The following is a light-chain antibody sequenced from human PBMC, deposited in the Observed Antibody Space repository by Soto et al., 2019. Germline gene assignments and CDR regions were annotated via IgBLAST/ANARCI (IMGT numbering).Light chain of an antibody. CDR3: QHYNNWPRT. V-gene: IGKV3-15*01. CDR1: QGVSSSY. J-gene: IGKJ5*01. CDR2: GAS. Sequence: EIGLTHSPGTLSLSPGERDTLSCRASQGVSSSYLAWYRQKPGQAPRPLIYGASTRATGIPARFSGSGYGTEFTLTISSLQSDDFAVYYCQHYNNWPRTFGQGTRLEI.